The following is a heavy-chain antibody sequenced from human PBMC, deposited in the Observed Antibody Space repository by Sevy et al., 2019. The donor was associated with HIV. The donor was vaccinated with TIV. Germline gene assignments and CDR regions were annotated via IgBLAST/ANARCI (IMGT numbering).Heavy chain of an antibody. J-gene: IGHJ4*02. CDR2: IYYSGST. V-gene: IGHV4-59*01. D-gene: IGHD1-26*01. CDR3: ARKGDGTGYFDY. Sequence: SETLSLTCTVSGGSISSYYWSWIRQPPGKGLEWIGYIYYSGSTNYNPSLKSRVTISVDISKNQFSLNLRSVTAADTAVYYCARKGDGTGYFDYWGQGTLVTVSS. CDR1: GGSISSYY.